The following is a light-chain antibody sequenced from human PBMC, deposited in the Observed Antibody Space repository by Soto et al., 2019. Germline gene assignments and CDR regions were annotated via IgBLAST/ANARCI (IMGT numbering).Light chain of an antibody. J-gene: IGLJ1*01. V-gene: IGLV2-8*01. Sequence: QSVLTQPPSASGSPGQSVTISCTGTSSDVGGYDYVSWYQQHPGKAPKLMIFEVTKRPSGVPDRFSGSKSGNTASLTVSGLQAEDEADYYCTSYAGSNTPYGFGTGTKLTVL. CDR3: TSYAGSNTPYG. CDR1: SSDVGGYDY. CDR2: EVT.